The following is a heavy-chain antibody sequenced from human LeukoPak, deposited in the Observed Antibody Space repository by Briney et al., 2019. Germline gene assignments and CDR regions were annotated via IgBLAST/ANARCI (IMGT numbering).Heavy chain of an antibody. J-gene: IGHJ5*02. V-gene: IGHV1-18*01. CDR1: GYTFTSYG. D-gene: IGHD4-23*01. CDR2: ISAYNGNT. Sequence: GASVNVSCKASGYTFTSYGISWVRQAPGQGVEWMGWISAYNGNTNYAQNLQGRVTMTTDTSTSTAYMELRSLRSDDTAVYYCERVSMVVTLNWFDPWGQGTLVTVSS. CDR3: ERVSMVVTLNWFDP.